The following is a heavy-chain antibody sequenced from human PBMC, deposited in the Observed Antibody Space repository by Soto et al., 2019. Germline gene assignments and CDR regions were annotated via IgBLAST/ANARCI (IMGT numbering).Heavy chain of an antibody. CDR2: IKQDGTDK. CDR3: VAGYCGGAGCPTWFDP. V-gene: IGHV3-7*01. Sequence: EVQLVESGGGLVQPGGSLRLSCAASGFTFRDYYMSWVRQTPGKGLEWVANIKQDGTDKYYVDSVKGRFTISRDNAKNSLYLQMNSLRADDTAVYYCVAGYCGGAGCPTWFDPWGQGTLVTVSS. D-gene: IGHD2-21*01. J-gene: IGHJ5*02. CDR1: GFTFRDYY.